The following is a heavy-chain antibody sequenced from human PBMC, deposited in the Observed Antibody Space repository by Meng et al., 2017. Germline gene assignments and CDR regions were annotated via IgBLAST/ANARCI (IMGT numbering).Heavy chain of an antibody. CDR2: ISAYNGNT. D-gene: IGHD4-11*01. J-gene: IGHJ1*01. CDR3: AQTTVTTYSEYFQH. Sequence: VQLVQPGAGVKKPGASVKVSCKASGYTFTSYGISWVRHAPGQGLEWMGWISAYNGNTKYAQKLQGRVTMTTDTSTSTAYMELRSLRSDDTAVYYCAQTTVTTYSEYFQHWGQGTLVTVSS. CDR1: GYTFTSYG. V-gene: IGHV1-18*01.